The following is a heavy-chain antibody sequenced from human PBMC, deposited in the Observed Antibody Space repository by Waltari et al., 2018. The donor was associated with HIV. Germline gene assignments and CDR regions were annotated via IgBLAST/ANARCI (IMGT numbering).Heavy chain of an antibody. Sequence: QVQLQESGPGLVKPSETLSLTCTVPGESVRSANYGWSWIRQPPGKGLEWIGHIYYTGYTNYNSSLKSRLTISLDTSKNQFSLILSSLTAADTALYFCARGQHYYGSGTNAYFDSWGQGTLVTVSS. D-gene: IGHD3-10*01. CDR3: ARGQHYYGSGTNAYFDS. V-gene: IGHV4-61*01. CDR2: IYYTGYT. CDR1: GESVRSANYG. J-gene: IGHJ4*02.